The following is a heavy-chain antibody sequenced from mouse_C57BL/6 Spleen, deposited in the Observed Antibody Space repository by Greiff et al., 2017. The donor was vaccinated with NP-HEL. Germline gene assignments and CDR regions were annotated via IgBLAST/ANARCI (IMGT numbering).Heavy chain of an antibody. D-gene: IGHD1-1*01. CDR3: ARPTVVGFDY. Sequence: QVQLQQSGPELVKPGASVKISCKASGYAFSSSWMNWVKQRPGKGLEWIGRIYPGDGDTNYNGKFKGKATLTADKSSSTAYMQLSSLTSEDSAVYFCARPTVVGFDYWGQGTTLTVSS. CDR2: IYPGDGDT. CDR1: GYAFSSSW. V-gene: IGHV1-82*01. J-gene: IGHJ2*01.